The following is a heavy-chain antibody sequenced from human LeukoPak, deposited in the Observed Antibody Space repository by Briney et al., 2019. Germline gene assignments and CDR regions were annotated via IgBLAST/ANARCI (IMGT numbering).Heavy chain of an antibody. CDR3: AKENIITIFGVVIPDGMDV. D-gene: IGHD3-3*01. CDR1: GFTFSSYS. CDR2: ISSSSSTI. Sequence: GGSLRLSCAASGFTFSSYSMNWVRQAPGKGLEWVSYISSSSSTIYYADSVKGRFTISRDNAKNSLYLQMNSLRAEDTALYYCAKENIITIFGVVIPDGMDVWGQGTTVTVSS. J-gene: IGHJ6*02. V-gene: IGHV3-48*04.